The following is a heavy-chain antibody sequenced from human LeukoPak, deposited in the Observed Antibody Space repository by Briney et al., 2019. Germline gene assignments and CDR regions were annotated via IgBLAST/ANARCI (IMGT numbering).Heavy chain of an antibody. D-gene: IGHD3-3*01. V-gene: IGHV3-7*01. CDR1: RFTFSSYA. CDR2: IKQDGSEK. CDR3: ARDSRMNYYAS. Sequence: GGSLRLSCAASRFTFSSYAMSWVRQAPGKGLEWVANIKQDGSEKYKVDSVKGRFTISRDNAVNSLYLQMNSLRAEDTAMYYCARDSRMNYYASWGRGTLVTVSS. J-gene: IGHJ5*02.